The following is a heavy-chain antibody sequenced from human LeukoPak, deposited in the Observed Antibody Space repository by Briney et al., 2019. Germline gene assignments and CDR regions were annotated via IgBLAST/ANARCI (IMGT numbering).Heavy chain of an antibody. CDR1: GFTFDDYV. J-gene: IGHJ4*02. Sequence: GGSLRLSCAASGFTFDDYVMHWVRHAPGKGLEWVSSINWNSGSLDYADSVKGRFTISRDNAKNSLYLQMNSLRVEDTALYYCARESTSWSNLAHWGQGTLVTVSS. V-gene: IGHV3-9*01. D-gene: IGHD1-26*01. CDR3: ARESTSWSNLAH. CDR2: INWNSGSL.